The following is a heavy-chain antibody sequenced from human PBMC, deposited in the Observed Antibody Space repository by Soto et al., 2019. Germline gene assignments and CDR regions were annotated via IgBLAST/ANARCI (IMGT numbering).Heavy chain of an antibody. Sequence: ASVKVSCKASGYTFTSYYMHWVRQAPGQGLEWMGIINPSGGSTSYAQKFQGRVTMTRDTSTSAVYMELSSLRVEATAVYFCARDTSDRVTEPYFDFWGQGTLVTVSS. CDR2: INPSGGST. V-gene: IGHV1-46*01. CDR3: ARDTSDRVTEPYFDF. D-gene: IGHD2-21*02. CDR1: GYTFTSYY. J-gene: IGHJ4*02.